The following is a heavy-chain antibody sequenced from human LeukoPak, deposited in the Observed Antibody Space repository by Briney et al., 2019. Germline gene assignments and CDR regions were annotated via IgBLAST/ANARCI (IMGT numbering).Heavy chain of an antibody. CDR1: GFTFSSYA. J-gene: IGHJ6*02. CDR2: ISGSGGST. V-gene: IGHV3-23*01. CDR3: AKAVAATGRYYFGMDV. Sequence: GGSLRLSCAASGFTFSSYAMSWVRQAPGKGLEWVSAISGSGGSTYYADSVKGRFTISRDNSKNTLYLQMNSLRAEDTAVYYCAKAVAATGRYYFGMDVWGQGTTVTVSS. D-gene: IGHD6-19*01.